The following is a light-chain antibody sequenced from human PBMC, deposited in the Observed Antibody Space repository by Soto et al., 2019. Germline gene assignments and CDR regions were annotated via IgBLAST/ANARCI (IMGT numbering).Light chain of an antibody. CDR3: SSYTSSSTPLV. CDR2: DVT. V-gene: IGLV2-14*01. J-gene: IGLJ3*02. CDR1: SSDVGGYNY. Sequence: QSVLTQPASVSGSPGQSITISCTGTSSDVGGYNYVSWYQQHPGKAPKLMIYDVTNRPSGVSNRFSGSKSGNTASLTISGLQAEDEADYYCSSYTSSSTPLVFGGGTKRTVL.